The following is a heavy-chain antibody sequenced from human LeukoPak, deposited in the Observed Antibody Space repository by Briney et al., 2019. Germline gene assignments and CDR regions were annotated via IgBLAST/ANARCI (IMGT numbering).Heavy chain of an antibody. Sequence: GASVKVSCKASGYTFTNYDISWVRQAPGQGLEWMGWISAYNGNTSYAQKLQDRVSMTTDTSTSTAYMELRSLRSDDTAVYYCARDRSSSDYWGQGTLVTVSS. V-gene: IGHV1-18*01. CDR1: GYTFTNYD. CDR3: ARDRSSSDY. CDR2: ISAYNGNT. D-gene: IGHD6-6*01. J-gene: IGHJ4*02.